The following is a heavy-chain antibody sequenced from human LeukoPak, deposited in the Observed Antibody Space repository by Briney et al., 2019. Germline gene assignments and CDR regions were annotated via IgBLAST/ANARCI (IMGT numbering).Heavy chain of an antibody. CDR2: INHSGST. CDR3: ASVEDYYGSGSYPVFDY. Sequence: SETLSLTCTVSGGSISSYYWSWIRQPPGKGLEWIGEINHSGSTNYNPSLKSRVTISVDTSKNQFSLKLSSVTAADTAVYYCASVEDYYGSGSYPVFDYWGQGTLVTVSS. CDR1: GGSISSYY. V-gene: IGHV4-34*01. D-gene: IGHD3-10*01. J-gene: IGHJ4*02.